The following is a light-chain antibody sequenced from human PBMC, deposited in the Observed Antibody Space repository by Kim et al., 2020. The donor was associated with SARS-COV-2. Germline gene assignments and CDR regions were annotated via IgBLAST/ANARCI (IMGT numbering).Light chain of an antibody. CDR2: DAS. V-gene: IGKV1-13*02. CDR1: QGISNT. CDR3: QQLNSYPIT. Sequence: AIQLTQSPSSLSASVGDKVTITCRASQGISNTLAWYQQKPGRGPKLLIYDASSLESGVPSRFSGSGSGTDFTLTINSLQPEDFATYYCQQLNSYPITFGQVTRLEIK. J-gene: IGKJ5*01.